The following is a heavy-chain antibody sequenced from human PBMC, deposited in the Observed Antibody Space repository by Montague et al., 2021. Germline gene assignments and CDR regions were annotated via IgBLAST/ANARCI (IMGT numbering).Heavy chain of an antibody. J-gene: IGHJ4*02. CDR2: ENPDGSQV. CDR1: GLIFSHSW. D-gene: IGHD4/OR15-4a*01. Sequence: SLRLSCAASGLIFSHSWMAWVRLPPGKGLEWVAAENPDGSQVGYVEPVKGRFTVPKDNAKNSLFLQMNSLRGDDTALYYCARNPAYGALDYWGQGTRVTVSS. V-gene: IGHV3-7*03. CDR3: ARNPAYGALDY.